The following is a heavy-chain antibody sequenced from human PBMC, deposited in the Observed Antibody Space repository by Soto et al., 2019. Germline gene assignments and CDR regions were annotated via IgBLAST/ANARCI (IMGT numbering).Heavy chain of an antibody. D-gene: IGHD6-6*01. CDR3: TRDSYSSSFWVDDAFDI. Sequence: GGSLRLSCTASGFTFGDYAMSWFRQAPGKGLEWVGFIRSKAYGGTTEYAASVKGRFTISRDDSKSIAYLQMNSLKTEDTAVYYCTRDSYSSSFWVDDAFDIWGQGTMVTVSS. CDR2: IRSKAYGGTT. CDR1: GFTFGDYA. V-gene: IGHV3-49*03. J-gene: IGHJ3*02.